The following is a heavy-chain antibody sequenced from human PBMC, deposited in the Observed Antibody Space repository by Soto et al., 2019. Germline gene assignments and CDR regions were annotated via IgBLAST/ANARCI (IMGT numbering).Heavy chain of an antibody. CDR3: AKDQYYYGSGSLNWFDP. J-gene: IGHJ5*02. D-gene: IGHD3-10*01. Sequence: GGSLRLSCAASGFTFSSYAMSWVRQAPGKGLEWVSAISGSGGSTYYADSVKGRFTISRDNSKNTLYLQMNSLRAEDTAVYYCAKDQYYYGSGSLNWFDPWGQGTLVTVS. CDR2: ISGSGGST. CDR1: GFTFSSYA. V-gene: IGHV3-23*01.